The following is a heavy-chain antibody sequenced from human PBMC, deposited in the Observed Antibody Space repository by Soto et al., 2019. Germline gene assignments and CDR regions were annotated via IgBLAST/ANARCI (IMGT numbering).Heavy chain of an antibody. CDR1: GFTFSSYW. J-gene: IGHJ4*02. Sequence: GGSLRLSCAASGFTFSSYWMSWVRQAPGKGLEWVANIKQEGSEKYYVDSVKGRFTISRDSAKNSLYLQMNSLRAEDTAVYYCARVWCSGGSCYSTPFDYWGQGTLVTVSS. CDR2: IKQEGSEK. V-gene: IGHV3-7*01. D-gene: IGHD2-15*01. CDR3: ARVWCSGGSCYSTPFDY.